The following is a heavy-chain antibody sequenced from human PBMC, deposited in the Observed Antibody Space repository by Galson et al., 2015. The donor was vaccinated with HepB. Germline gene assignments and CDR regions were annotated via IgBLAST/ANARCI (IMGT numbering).Heavy chain of an antibody. Sequence: SVKVSCKASGYTFTSYAMHWVRQAPGQRLEWMGWINAGNGNTKYSQKFQGRVTITRDTSASTAYMELSSLRPEDTAVYYCARVSGDPYYYYGMDVWGQGTTVTVSS. CDR1: GYTFTSYA. CDR3: ARVSGDPYYYYGMDV. CDR2: INAGNGNT. D-gene: IGHD2-21*02. V-gene: IGHV1-3*01. J-gene: IGHJ6*02.